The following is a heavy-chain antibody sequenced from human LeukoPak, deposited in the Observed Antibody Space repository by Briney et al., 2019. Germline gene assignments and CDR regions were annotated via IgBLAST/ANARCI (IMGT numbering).Heavy chain of an antibody. CDR2: MYYTGSS. Sequence: PSETLSLTCTVSGGSINNYFWNWIRQPPGKGLEWIGYMYYTGSSSYSLSLKSRVTISVDTSKNQFSLKLSSVTTADTAIYYCARGSIPTQNWFDPWGQGTPVTVSS. V-gene: IGHV4-59*01. CDR1: GGSINNYF. J-gene: IGHJ5*02. D-gene: IGHD2-2*01. CDR3: ARGSIPTQNWFDP.